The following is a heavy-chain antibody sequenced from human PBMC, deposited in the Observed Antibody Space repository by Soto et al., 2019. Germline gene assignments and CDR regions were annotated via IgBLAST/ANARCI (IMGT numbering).Heavy chain of an antibody. J-gene: IGHJ1*01. V-gene: IGHV4-34*01. CDR2: INHSGST. D-gene: IGHD6-13*01. CDR3: ARRSSSWSKYFQH. CDR1: GGSFSGFY. Sequence: SETLSLTCAVYGGSFSGFYWSWIRQPPGKGLEWIGEINHSGSTNYNPSLKSRVTISVDTSKNQFSLKLSSVTAADTAVYYCARRSSSWSKYFQHWGQGTLVTVSS.